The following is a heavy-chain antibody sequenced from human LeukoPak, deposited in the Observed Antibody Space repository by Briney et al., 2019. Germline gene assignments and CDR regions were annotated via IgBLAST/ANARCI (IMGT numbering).Heavy chain of an antibody. V-gene: IGHV4-39*01. J-gene: IGHJ6*02. CDR1: GGSISSSSYY. Sequence: SETLSLTCTVSGGSISSSSYYWGWIRQPPGEGLEWIGSIYYSGSTYYNPSLKSRVTISVDTSKNQFSLKLSSVTAADTAVYYCARIYCSSTSCYSFIGYYYYGMDVWGQGTTVTVSS. CDR3: ARIYCSSTSCYSFIGYYYYGMDV. CDR2: IYYSGST. D-gene: IGHD2-2*01.